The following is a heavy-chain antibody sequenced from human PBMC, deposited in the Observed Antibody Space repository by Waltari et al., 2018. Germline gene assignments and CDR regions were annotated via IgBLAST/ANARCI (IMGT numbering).Heavy chain of an antibody. CDR3: ARHGLRDCTNGVCSFQGMDV. J-gene: IGHJ6*02. D-gene: IGHD2-8*01. CDR1: GYSFTSYW. V-gene: IGHV5-51*01. Sequence: EVQLVQSGAEVKKPGESLKISCKGSGYSFTSYWIGWVRQMPGKGLEWMGIIYPGDSDTRYSPSFQGQVPISADKSISTAYLQWSSLKASDTAMYYCARHGLRDCTNGVCSFQGMDVWGQGTTVTVSS. CDR2: IYPGDSDT.